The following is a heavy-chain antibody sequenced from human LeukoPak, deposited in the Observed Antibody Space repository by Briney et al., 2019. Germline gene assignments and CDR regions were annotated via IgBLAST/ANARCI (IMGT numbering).Heavy chain of an antibody. D-gene: IGHD1-14*01. V-gene: IGHV3-21*06. CDR3: ATETNGRHYDY. CDR1: GLTFSTSG. J-gene: IGHJ4*02. Sequence: PGGSLRLSCTASGLTFSTSGVNWVRQAPGKGVEWVASIGPTGSDRYHADSIKGRFTISRDNANNFLYLQMNSLRAEDTAVYYCATETNGRHYDYWGQGTLLTVSS. CDR2: IGPTGSDR.